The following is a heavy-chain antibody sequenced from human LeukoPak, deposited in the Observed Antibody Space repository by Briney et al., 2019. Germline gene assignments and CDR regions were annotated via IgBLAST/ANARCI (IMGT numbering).Heavy chain of an antibody. V-gene: IGHV4-31*03. CDR1: GGSISSGGYY. Sequence: SETLSLTCTVSGGSISSGGYYWSWIRQHPGKGLEWIGYIYYSGSTYYNPSLKSRVTISVDTSKNQFSLKLSSVTAADTAVYYCARDGVFPYYNWFDPWGQGTLVTVSS. CDR3: ARDGVFPYYNWFDP. CDR2: IYYSGST. D-gene: IGHD6-13*01. J-gene: IGHJ5*02.